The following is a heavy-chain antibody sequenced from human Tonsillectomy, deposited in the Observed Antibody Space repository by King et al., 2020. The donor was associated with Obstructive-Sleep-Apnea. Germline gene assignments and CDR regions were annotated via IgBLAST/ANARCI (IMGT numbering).Heavy chain of an antibody. D-gene: IGHD6-19*01. J-gene: IGHJ4*02. CDR2: IVGSGGGT. V-gene: IGHV3-23*04. CDR3: AKDSLMAVAGRFDY. CDR1: GFTFRNYA. Sequence: VQLVESGGILVQPGGSLRLSCAASGFTFRNYAMSWVRQAPGKGLEWVSAIVGSGGGTYYADSVKGRFTISRDNSKNTLYLQMDSLRAEDTAVYFCAKDSLMAVAGRFDYWGQGTLVTVSS.